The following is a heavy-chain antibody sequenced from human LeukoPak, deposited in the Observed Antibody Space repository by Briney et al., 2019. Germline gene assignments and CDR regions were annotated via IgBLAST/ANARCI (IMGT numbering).Heavy chain of an antibody. D-gene: IGHD3-22*01. J-gene: IGHJ4*02. CDR1: GYSISSGYY. V-gene: IGHV4-38-2*01. Sequence: SETLSLTCAVSGYSISSGYYWGWIRQPPGRGLEWIGNIYHSRSTYYNPPLKSRVTISVDTSKNQFSLKLSSVTAADTAVYYCARYYYDSSGYYWGNFDYWGQGTLVTVSS. CDR3: ARYYYDSSGYYWGNFDY. CDR2: IYHSRST.